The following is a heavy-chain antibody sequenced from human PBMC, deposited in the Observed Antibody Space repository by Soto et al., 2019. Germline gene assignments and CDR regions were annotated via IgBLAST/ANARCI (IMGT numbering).Heavy chain of an antibody. Sequence: SLRLSCAASGFSFSGSAIHWVRQASGRGLEWVSGISWNSGSIGYADSVKGRFTISRDNAKNSLYLQMNSLRAEDTALYYCAKDISPRGEGYYYGMDVWGQGTTVTVSS. D-gene: IGHD3-10*01. CDR2: ISWNSGSI. CDR3: AKDISPRGEGYYYGMDV. J-gene: IGHJ6*02. CDR1: GFSFSGSA. V-gene: IGHV3-9*01.